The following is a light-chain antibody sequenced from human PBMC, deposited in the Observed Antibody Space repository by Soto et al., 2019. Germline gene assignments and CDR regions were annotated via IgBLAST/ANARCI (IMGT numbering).Light chain of an antibody. CDR3: QQYNNWPLT. J-gene: IGKJ3*01. CDR1: QSISSN. V-gene: IGKV3D-15*01. CDR2: GAS. Sequence: EVVLTQSPDTLSLSVGERASLSCRASQSISSNFLAWYQQKPGQAPRLLIYGASTRATGIPARFSGSGSGTEFTLTISSLQSEDFAVYYCQQYNNWPLTVGPGTKVDI.